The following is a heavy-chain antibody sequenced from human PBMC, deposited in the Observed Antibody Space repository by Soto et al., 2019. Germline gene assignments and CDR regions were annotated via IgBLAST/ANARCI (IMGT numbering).Heavy chain of an antibody. CDR3: AKRTSGTTWGESDY. D-gene: IGHD4-17*01. CDR1: GYIFSDYG. Sequence: QVQVMQSGAEVKKPGDSVKVSCKTSGYIFSDYGINWVRQAPGQGLEWMGWISGYSGNANLAQKFQGRVTMTTDKSTRTAYMELRRLRSDDTAVYYWAKRTSGTTWGESDYWGQGTLFTVSS. V-gene: IGHV1-18*04. CDR2: ISGYSGNA. J-gene: IGHJ4*02.